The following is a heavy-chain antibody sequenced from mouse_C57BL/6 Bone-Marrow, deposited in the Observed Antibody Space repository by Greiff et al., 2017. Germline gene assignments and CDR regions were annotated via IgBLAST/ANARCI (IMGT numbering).Heavy chain of an antibody. D-gene: IGHD1-1*01. CDR2: IYPGSGST. CDR3: ARHYGSSFYYAMDY. CDR1: GYTFTSYW. J-gene: IGHJ4*01. V-gene: IGHV1-55*01. Sequence: QVQLQQPGAELVKPGASVKMSCKASGYTFTSYWITWVKQRPGQGLEWIGDIYPGSGSTNYNEKFKSKATLTVDTSSSTAYMQLSSLTSEDSAGYYCARHYGSSFYYAMDYWGQGTSVTVSS.